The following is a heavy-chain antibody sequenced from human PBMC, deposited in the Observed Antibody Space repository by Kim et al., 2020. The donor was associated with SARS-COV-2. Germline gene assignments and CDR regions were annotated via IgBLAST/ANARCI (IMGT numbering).Heavy chain of an antibody. V-gene: IGHV3-13*04. CDR1: GFTFSSYD. J-gene: IGHJ6*02. Sequence: GGSLRLSCAASGFTFSSYDMHWVRQATGKGLEWVSAIGTAGDTYYPGSVKGRFTISRENAKNSLYLQMNSLRAGDTAVYYCARVSTAPYYYGMDVWGQGTTVTVSS. D-gene: IGHD3-3*02. CDR3: ARVSTAPYYYGMDV. CDR2: IGTAGDT.